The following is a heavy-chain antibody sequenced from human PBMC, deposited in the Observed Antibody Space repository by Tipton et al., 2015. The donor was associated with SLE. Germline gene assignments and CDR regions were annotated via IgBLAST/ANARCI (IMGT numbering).Heavy chain of an antibody. V-gene: IGHV1-18*04. Sequence: QVQLVQSGAEVKKPGASVKVYCQASGYTFTSYYIHWVRQAPGQGLEWMGWTSAYNGNTQHAQKFQGRLTMTRDTMTSTAYMELRSLTFDDTAVYYCARDPWSGGFIWGQGTLVTVSS. D-gene: IGHD3-3*01. J-gene: IGHJ4*02. CDR1: GYTFTSYY. CDR3: ARDPWSGGFI. CDR2: TSAYNGNT.